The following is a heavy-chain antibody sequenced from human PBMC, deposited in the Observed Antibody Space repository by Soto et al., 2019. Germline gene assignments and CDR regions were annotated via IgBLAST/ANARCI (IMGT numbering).Heavy chain of an antibody. J-gene: IGHJ4*02. CDR1: GFPINKAW. CDR2: LKSVSDGGKA. Sequence: KPGGSLRLSCAVSGFPINKAWMGWVRQGPGKGLEWVGRLKSVSDGGKAEFTAPVKDRFSISRDDSKNMMYLQMNSLKAEDTAVYFCTTMRWNFWSTDWGQGTRVTVSS. V-gene: IGHV3-15*01. D-gene: IGHD3-3*01. CDR3: TTMRWNFWSTD.